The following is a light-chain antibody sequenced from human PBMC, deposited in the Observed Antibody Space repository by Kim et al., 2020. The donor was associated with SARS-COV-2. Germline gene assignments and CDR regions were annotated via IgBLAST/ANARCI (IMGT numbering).Light chain of an antibody. CDR1: DLGDKY. Sequence: VSPGQTASITCSGDDLGDKYTCWYQQKPGQSPLLVIYQDDRRPSGIPVRFSGSNSGNTATLTISGTQAMDEADYYCQTLDGITAVFGGGTRLTVL. J-gene: IGLJ3*02. V-gene: IGLV3-1*01. CDR2: QDD. CDR3: QTLDGITAV.